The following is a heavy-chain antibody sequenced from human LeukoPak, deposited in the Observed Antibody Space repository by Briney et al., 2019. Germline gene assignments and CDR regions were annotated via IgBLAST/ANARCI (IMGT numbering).Heavy chain of an antibody. D-gene: IGHD1-26*01. CDR3: VRYVGDTVYYYDVMDV. CDR2: IYTSGRT. Sequence: PSETLSLTCTVSGGSFSSGCNYWSWLRPPAGQGLEWIVSIYTSGRTNSNPSLKSRATTPEDTSKNQFSLKVSSVTAADTAGYYCVRYVGDTVYYYDVMDVWGQGTRDTVSS. J-gene: IGHJ6*02. CDR1: GGSFSSGCNY. V-gene: IGHV4-61*02.